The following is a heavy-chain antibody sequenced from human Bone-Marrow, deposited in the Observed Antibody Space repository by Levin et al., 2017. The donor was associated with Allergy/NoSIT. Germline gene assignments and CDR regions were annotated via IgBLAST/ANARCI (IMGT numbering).Heavy chain of an antibody. D-gene: IGHD6-25*01. J-gene: IGHJ4*02. CDR2: IGTTDDT. CDR3: ARESRGSGRQPIDY. CDR1: GFTFSSYD. V-gene: IGHV3-13*04. Sequence: PGGSLRLSCAASGFTFSSYDMHWVRQATGKGLEWVSAIGTTDDTYYAGSVKGRFTISREDAKNSLYLQMNSLKVEDTAVYYCARESRGSGRQPIDYWGQGTLVTVSS.